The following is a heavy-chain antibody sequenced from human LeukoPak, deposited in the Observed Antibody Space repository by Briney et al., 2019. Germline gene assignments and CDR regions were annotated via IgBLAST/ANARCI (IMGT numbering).Heavy chain of an antibody. V-gene: IGHV3-53*01. CDR2: LYSGGST. J-gene: IGHJ3*02. CDR3: AKDPVPYYYDSSGYTSGAFDI. Sequence: GGSLRLSCVASGFTVSSNYMAWVRQAPGKGLEWLSVLYSGGSTYYADSVKGRFTISRDNSKNTLYLQMNSLRAEDTAVYYCAKDPVPYYYDSSGYTSGAFDIWGQGTMVTVSS. CDR1: GFTVSSNY. D-gene: IGHD3-22*01.